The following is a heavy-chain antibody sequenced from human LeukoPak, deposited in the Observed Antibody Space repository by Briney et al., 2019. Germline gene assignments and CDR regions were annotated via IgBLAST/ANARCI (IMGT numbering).Heavy chain of an antibody. D-gene: IGHD2-2*01. Sequence: SETLSLTCTVSGGSISSYYWSWIRQPPGKGLEWIGYIYYSGSTNYNPSLKSRVTISVDTSKNQFSLKLSSVTAADTAVYYCARPVPAAMPAYYYNGMDVWGEGTAVTVSS. J-gene: IGHJ6*04. CDR1: GGSISSYY. V-gene: IGHV4-59*08. CDR3: ARPVPAAMPAYYYNGMDV. CDR2: IYYSGST.